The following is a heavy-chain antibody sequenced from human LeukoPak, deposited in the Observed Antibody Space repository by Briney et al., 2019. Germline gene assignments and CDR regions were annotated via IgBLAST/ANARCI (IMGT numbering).Heavy chain of an antibody. Sequence: GASVKVSCKASGYTFTSYGISWVRQAPGQGLEWMGWISPYNGNTNYAQKLQGRVTMTTDTSTSTAYMELRSLRSDDTAVYYCARDCGYCSSGDAFDIWGQGTMVTVSS. CDR2: ISPYNGNT. CDR1: GYTFTSYG. D-gene: IGHD2-2*01. CDR3: ARDCGYCSSGDAFDI. V-gene: IGHV1-18*01. J-gene: IGHJ3*02.